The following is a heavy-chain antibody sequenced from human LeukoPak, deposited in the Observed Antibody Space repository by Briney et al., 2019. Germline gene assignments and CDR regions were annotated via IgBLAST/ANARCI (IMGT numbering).Heavy chain of an antibody. V-gene: IGHV1-8*03. Sequence: ASVKVSCKASGGTFSSYAINWVRQATGQGLEWKGWMNPNSGDTGYAQKFQGRGTITRNTSISTAYMELSSLISEDTAVYYCARRDSSGYHGFYYWGQGPLVTVSS. CDR2: MNPNSGDT. D-gene: IGHD3-22*01. CDR1: GGTFSSYA. CDR3: ARRDSSGYHGFYY. J-gene: IGHJ4*02.